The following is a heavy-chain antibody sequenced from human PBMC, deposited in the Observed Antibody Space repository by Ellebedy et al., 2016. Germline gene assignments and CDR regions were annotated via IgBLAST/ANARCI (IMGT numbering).Heavy chain of an antibody. D-gene: IGHD3-22*01. J-gene: IGHJ4*02. V-gene: IGHV3-11*01. CDR3: ARGGTYYYDTSGYY. CDR1: GFIFSVTG. Sequence: GESLKISXAASGFIFSVTGMTWIRQAPGKGLEWVSFISGSGITIYYADSVKGRFTISRDNAKNSLYLQMNSLRAEDTAVYYCARGGTYYYDTSGYYWGQGTLVTVSS. CDR2: ISGSGITI.